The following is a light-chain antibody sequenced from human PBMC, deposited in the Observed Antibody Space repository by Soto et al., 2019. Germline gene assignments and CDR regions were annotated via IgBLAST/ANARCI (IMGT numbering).Light chain of an antibody. J-gene: IGKJ1*01. CDR2: AAS. CDR3: LQHNSYPPT. V-gene: IGKV1-17*01. CDR1: QSISSY. Sequence: DIQMTQSPSSLSASVGDRVTITCRASQSISSYLNWYQQKPGKAPKRLIYAASSLQSGVPSRFSGSGSGTEFTLTISSLQPEDFATYYCLQHNSYPPTFGQGTKVEIK.